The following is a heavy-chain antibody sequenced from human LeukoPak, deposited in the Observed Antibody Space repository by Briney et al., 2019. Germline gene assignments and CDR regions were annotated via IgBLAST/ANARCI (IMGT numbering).Heavy chain of an antibody. J-gene: IGHJ4*02. CDR1: GFTFSSLA. D-gene: IGHD6-19*01. CDR2: IKQDGSEK. CDR3: ARDRSGWYTGGFDY. Sequence: GGSLRLSCAASGFTFSSLAMSWVRQAPGKGLEWVANIKQDGSEKYYVDSVKGRFTISRDNAKNSLYLQMDSLRAEDTAVYYCARDRSGWYTGGFDYWGQGTLVTVSS. V-gene: IGHV3-7*01.